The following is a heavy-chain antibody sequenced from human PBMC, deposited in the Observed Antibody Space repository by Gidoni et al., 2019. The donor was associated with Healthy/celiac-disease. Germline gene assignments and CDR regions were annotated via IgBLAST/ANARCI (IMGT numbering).Heavy chain of an antibody. CDR3: VNSGSYTDIVDY. J-gene: IGHJ4*02. D-gene: IGHD1-26*01. Sequence: QLQLQESGPGLVKPSETLSLTCTVSGGSISSSSYYWGWIRQPPGKGLEWIGSIYYSGSTYYNPSLKSRVTISVDTSKNQFSLKLSSVTAADTAVYYCVNSGSYTDIVDYWGQGTLVTVSS. V-gene: IGHV4-39*01. CDR2: IYYSGST. CDR1: GGSISSSSYY.